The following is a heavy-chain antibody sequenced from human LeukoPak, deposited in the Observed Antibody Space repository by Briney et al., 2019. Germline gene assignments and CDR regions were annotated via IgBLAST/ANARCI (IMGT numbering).Heavy chain of an antibody. Sequence: PGGSLRLSCAASRFTFSDSYMTWIRQAPGKGRELLSYISGSGTIVNYIDSVRGRFTISRDNAKNSLYLQMNSLRVEDTAVYYCSRDPRLNDYWGQGTLVTVSS. V-gene: IGHV3-11*01. CDR3: SRDPRLNDY. CDR1: RFTFSDSY. CDR2: ISGSGTIV. J-gene: IGHJ4*02.